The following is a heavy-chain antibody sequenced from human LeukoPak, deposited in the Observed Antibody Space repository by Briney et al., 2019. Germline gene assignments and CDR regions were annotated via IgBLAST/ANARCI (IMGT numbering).Heavy chain of an antibody. J-gene: IGHJ5*02. CDR3: ARLPDFDWLLYWVP. V-gene: IGHV3-74*01. D-gene: IGHD3-9*01. Sequence: GGSLRLSCAASGFTFSSYWMHWVRQAPGKGLVWVSRINSDGSSTSYADSVKGRFTISRDNAKNTLYLQMNSLRAADTAVYYCARLPDFDWLLYWVPWGQGTLVTVCS. CDR2: INSDGSST. CDR1: GFTFSSYW.